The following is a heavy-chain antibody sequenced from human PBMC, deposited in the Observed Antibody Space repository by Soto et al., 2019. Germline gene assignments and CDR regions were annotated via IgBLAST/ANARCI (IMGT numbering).Heavy chain of an antibody. CDR2: ISGVGSHL. V-gene: IGHV3-74*01. CDR3: SRGPIQDSGNYYPGDY. J-gene: IGHJ4*02. Sequence: GGSLRLSCAASGFNFSSYWMHWVRQAPGKGLVWVSRISGVGSHLDHADSVEGRFTVSRDNAKGTLYLQMNSLRAEDTAVYFCSRGPIQDSGNYYPGDYWGQGTLVTVSS. CDR1: GFNFSSYW. D-gene: IGHD1-26*01.